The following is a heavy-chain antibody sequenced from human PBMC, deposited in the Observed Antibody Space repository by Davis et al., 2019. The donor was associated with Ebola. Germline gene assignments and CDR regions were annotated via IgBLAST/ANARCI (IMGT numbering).Heavy chain of an antibody. CDR3: ARHLGPRLVATIFDY. CDR2: INHSGST. V-gene: IGHV4-34*01. Sequence: MPSETLSLTCAVYGGSFSGYYWSWIRQPPGKGLEWIGEINHSGSTNYNPSLKSRVTISVDTSKNQFSLKLSSVTAADTAVYYCARHLGPRLVATIFDYWGQGTLVTVSS. CDR1: GGSFSGYY. J-gene: IGHJ4*02. D-gene: IGHD5-12*01.